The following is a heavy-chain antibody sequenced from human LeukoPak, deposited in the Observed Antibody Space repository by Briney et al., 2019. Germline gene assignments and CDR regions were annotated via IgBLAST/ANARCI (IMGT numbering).Heavy chain of an antibody. CDR3: ARCLNTYYYDNSGYSPEHYYMDV. Sequence: RSETLSLTCTVSGDSISNYYWSWVRQPAGKGLEWIGRIYASGSSNYNPSLKSRITMSVDTSKNKFSLKLSSVTAADTAVYYCARCLNTYYYDNSGYSPEHYYMDVWGKGTTVIVSS. J-gene: IGHJ6*03. D-gene: IGHD3-22*01. CDR2: IYASGSS. V-gene: IGHV4-4*07. CDR1: GDSISNYY.